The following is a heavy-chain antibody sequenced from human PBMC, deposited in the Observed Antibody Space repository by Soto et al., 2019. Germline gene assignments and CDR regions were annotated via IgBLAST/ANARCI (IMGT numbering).Heavy chain of an antibody. Sequence: SVKVACQAAGFSFTIYAVQWGRQARGQRLEWIGWIVVGSGNTNYAQKFQGRVTITADKSTSTAYMELSSLRSEDTAVYYCARLVMSYFDYWGQGTLVTVSS. CDR2: IVVGSGNT. D-gene: IGHD3-9*01. J-gene: IGHJ4*02. V-gene: IGHV1-58*01. CDR3: ARLVMSYFDY. CDR1: GFSFTIYA.